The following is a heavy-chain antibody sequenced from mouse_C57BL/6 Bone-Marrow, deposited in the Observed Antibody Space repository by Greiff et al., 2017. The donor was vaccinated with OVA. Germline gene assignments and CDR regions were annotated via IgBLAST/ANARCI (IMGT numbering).Heavy chain of an antibody. V-gene: IGHV5-9-1*02. J-gene: IGHJ4*01. D-gene: IGHD2-4*01. CDR1: GFTFSSYA. CDR3: TRGDDYHSMDY. Sequence: EVQGVESGEGLVKPGGSLKLSCAASGFTFSSYAMSWVRQTPEKRLEWVAYISSGGDYIYYADTVKGRFTISRDNARNTLYLQMSSLKSEDTAMYYCTRGDDYHSMDYWGQGTSVTVSS. CDR2: ISSGGDYI.